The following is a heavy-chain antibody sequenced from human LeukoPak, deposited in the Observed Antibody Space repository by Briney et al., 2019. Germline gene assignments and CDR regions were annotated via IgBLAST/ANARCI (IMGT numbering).Heavy chain of an antibody. J-gene: IGHJ3*02. D-gene: IGHD3-10*01. CDR2: IYYSGST. CDR1: GGSISSSSYY. V-gene: IGHV4-39*01. Sequence: SETLSLTCTVSGGSISSSSYYWGWIRQPPGKGLEWIVSIYYSGSTYYHPSLKSRVTISVDTSKNQFSLKLSSVTAADTAVYYCARHGFRRGSGRADAFDIWGQGTMVTVSS. CDR3: ARHGFRRGSGRADAFDI.